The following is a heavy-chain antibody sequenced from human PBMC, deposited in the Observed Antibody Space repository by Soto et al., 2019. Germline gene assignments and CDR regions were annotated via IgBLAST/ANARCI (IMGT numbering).Heavy chain of an antibody. J-gene: IGHJ4*02. Sequence: SETLSLTCTVSGASITYGGYSWSWIRQTPGKGLEWIGYINHLETTFYNPSFESRPSLSIDRAKNQFSLNLNSMSAADRAVYFCARGGGSDSFDYWGQGILVTVSS. CDR3: ARGGGSDSFDY. V-gene: IGHV4-30-2*01. CDR2: INHLETT. CDR1: GASITYGGYS. D-gene: IGHD1-26*01.